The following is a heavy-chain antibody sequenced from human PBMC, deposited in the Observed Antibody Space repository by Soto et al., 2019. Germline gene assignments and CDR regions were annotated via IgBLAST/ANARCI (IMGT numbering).Heavy chain of an antibody. J-gene: IGHJ3*02. D-gene: IGHD4-17*01. CDR2: IWYDGSNK. CDR3: ANLYYGDYLADAFDI. V-gene: IGHV3-33*06. CDR1: GFTFSSYG. Sequence: QVQLVESGGGVVQPGRSLRLSCAASGFTFSSYGMHWVRQAPGKGLEWGAVIWYDGSNKYYADSVKGRFTISRDNSKNTLYLQMNSLRAEDTAVYYCANLYYGDYLADAFDIWGQGTMVTVSS.